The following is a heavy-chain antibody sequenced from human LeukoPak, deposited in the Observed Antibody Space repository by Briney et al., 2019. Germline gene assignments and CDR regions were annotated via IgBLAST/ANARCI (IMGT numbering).Heavy chain of an antibody. CDR2: IYYSGST. J-gene: IGHJ6*02. Sequence: PSETLSLTCTVSGGSISSSSYYWGWIRQPPGKGLEWIGSIYYSGSTYYNPSLKSRVTISVDTSKNQFSLKLSSVTAADTAVYYCARDRSGHKDYGMDVWGQGTTVTVSS. CDR3: ARDRSGHKDYGMDV. D-gene: IGHD1-1*01. CDR1: GGSISSSSYY. V-gene: IGHV4-39*07.